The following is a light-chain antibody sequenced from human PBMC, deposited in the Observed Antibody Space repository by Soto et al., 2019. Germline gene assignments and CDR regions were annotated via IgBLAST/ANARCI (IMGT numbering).Light chain of an antibody. CDR1: QSVSSY. V-gene: IGKV3-11*01. J-gene: IGKJ4*01. CDR2: DAS. Sequence: EIVFTHSPATLALSPCERAALSSRASQSVSSYLAWYQQKPGQAPRLLIYDASNRATGIPARFSGSGSGTDFTLTISSLEPEDFAVYYCQQRSNWPPALTFGGGTKVDIK. CDR3: QQRSNWPPALT.